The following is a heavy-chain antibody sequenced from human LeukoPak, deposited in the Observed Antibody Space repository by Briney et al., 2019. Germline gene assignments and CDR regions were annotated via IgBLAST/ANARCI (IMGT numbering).Heavy chain of an antibody. CDR2: IKQDGSEK. J-gene: IGHJ4*02. Sequence: GGYLRLYCAASGFTLSTYWMTWVRQAPGKGLEWVANIKQDGSEKYYVDSVKGRFTISRDNAKKLLYLQMNSLRVEDTAVYYCARDRGSSGRLGRFDNWGQGTLVTVSP. CDR3: ARDRGSSGRLGRFDN. V-gene: IGHV3-7*01. CDR1: GFTLSTYW. D-gene: IGHD6-19*01.